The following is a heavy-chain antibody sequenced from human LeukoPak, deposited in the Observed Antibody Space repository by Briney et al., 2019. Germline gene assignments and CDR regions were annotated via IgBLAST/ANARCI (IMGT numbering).Heavy chain of an antibody. CDR3: ARDRYSSGWQHYYMDV. J-gene: IGHJ6*03. V-gene: IGHV4-59*01. D-gene: IGHD6-19*01. Sequence: PSETLSLTCTVSGGSISSYYWSWIRQPPGKGLEWIGYIYYSGSTNYNPSLKSRVTISVDTSKNQFSLKLSSVTAADTAVYYCARDRYSSGWQHYYMDVWGKGTTVTVSS. CDR2: IYYSGST. CDR1: GGSISSYY.